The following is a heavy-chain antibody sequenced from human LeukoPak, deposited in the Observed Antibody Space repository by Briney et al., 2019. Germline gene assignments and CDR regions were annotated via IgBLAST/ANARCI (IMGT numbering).Heavy chain of an antibody. D-gene: IGHD3-9*01. CDR1: GFTFSSHD. J-gene: IGHJ5*02. CDR3: ARGHMLTGYYNFAWFDP. CDR2: IGTAGDT. V-gene: IGHV3-13*01. Sequence: GGSLRLSCAASGFTFSSHDMHWVRQVTGKGLEWVSAIGTAGDTYYPDSVKGRFTISRENAKSSLYLQMNSLRAGDTAVYYCARGHMLTGYYNFAWFDPWGQGTLVTVSS.